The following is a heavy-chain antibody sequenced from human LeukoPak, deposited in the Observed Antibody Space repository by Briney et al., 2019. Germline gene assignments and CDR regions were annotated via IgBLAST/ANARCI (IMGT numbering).Heavy chain of an antibody. CDR3: ARRVRYSSGWTFDY. J-gene: IGHJ4*02. D-gene: IGHD6-19*01. CDR2: IYYSGST. V-gene: IGHV4-34*01. CDR1: GGSFSGYY. Sequence: SETLSLTCAVYGGSFSGYYWSWIRQPPGKGLEWIGSIYYSGSTYYNPSLKSRVTISVDTSKNQFSLKLSSVTAADTAVYYCARRVRYSSGWTFDYWGQGTLVTVSS.